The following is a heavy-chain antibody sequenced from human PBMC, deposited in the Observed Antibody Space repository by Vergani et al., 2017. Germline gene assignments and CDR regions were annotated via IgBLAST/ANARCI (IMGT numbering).Heavy chain of an antibody. V-gene: IGHV3-30*18. J-gene: IGHJ6*02. D-gene: IGHD3-22*01. CDR3: AKDQYYYDSSLWRVYYYYGMDV. CDR2: ISYDGSNK. Sequence: QVQLVESGGGVVQPGRSLRLSCAASGFTFSSYGTHWVRQAPGKGLEWVAVISYDGSNKYYADSVKGRFTISRDNSKNTLYLQMNSLRAEDTAVYYCAKDQYYYDSSLWRVYYYYGMDVWGQGTTVTVSS. CDR1: GFTFSSYG.